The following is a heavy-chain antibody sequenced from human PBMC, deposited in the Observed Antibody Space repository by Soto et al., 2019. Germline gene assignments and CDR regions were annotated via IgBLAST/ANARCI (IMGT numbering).Heavy chain of an antibody. D-gene: IGHD3-16*01. V-gene: IGHV2-5*02. CDR2: IYWDDDK. Sequence: QITLKESGPTLGKPTQTLTLTCTFSGFSLSTTGKSVAWIRQPPGKALEWLSVIYWDDDKSYSPSLNTRLTIAQDTYKNQVVLKLTNMDPSDTGTYYCAHSRGDGDYFPYWGQGTLVSVSS. J-gene: IGHJ4*02. CDR1: GFSLSTTGKS. CDR3: AHSRGDGDYFPY.